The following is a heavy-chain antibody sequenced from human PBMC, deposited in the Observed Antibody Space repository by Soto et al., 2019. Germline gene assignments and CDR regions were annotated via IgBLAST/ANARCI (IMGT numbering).Heavy chain of an antibody. CDR1: GGSISSSSYY. V-gene: IGHV4-39*01. J-gene: IGHJ6*02. CDR3: ARQGRARQDYHYYGMDV. Sequence: PSETLSLACTVSGGSISSSSYYWGWIRQPPGKGIEWIGSIYYSGSTYYNPSLKSRVTISVDTSKNQFSLKLSSVTAADTAVYFCARQGRARQDYHYYGMDVWGQGTTVTVSS. CDR2: IYYSGST.